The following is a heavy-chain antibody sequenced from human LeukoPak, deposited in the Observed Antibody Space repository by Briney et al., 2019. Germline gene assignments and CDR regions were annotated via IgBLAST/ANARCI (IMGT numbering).Heavy chain of an antibody. CDR3: ARDSVYAFHI. CDR2: IPYDGSTK. J-gene: IGHJ4*03. V-gene: IGHV3-30*02. Sequence: GGSLRVSCTASGFTFSNNAMSWVRQTPGKGLEWVAFIPYDGSTKSCADSVKGRFTISRDNSKNTLFLQMNSLRAEDTALYYCARDSVYAFHIWGHGTLATVSS. D-gene: IGHD3-16*01. CDR1: GFTFSNNA.